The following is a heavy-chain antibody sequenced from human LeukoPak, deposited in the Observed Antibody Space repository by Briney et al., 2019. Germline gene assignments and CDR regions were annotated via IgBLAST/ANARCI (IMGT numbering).Heavy chain of an antibody. J-gene: IGHJ5*02. CDR1: GYSITSCC. CDR2: IYSGDSDT. CDR3: ARQIDIIVVPAASYYATNWFDP. V-gene: IGHV5-51*01. Sequence: EEPLKICSMGSGYSITSCCIGCVRRMPPKGLQERMMIYSGDSDTKYSPSFQSRVTISVDKSMSHFYLQLSSLKAADTAMYYCARQIDIIVVPAASYYATNWFDPWGQGTLVTVSS. D-gene: IGHD2-2*01.